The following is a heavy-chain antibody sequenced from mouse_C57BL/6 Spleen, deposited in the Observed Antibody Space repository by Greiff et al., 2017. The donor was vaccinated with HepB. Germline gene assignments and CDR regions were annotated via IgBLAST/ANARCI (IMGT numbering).Heavy chain of an antibody. Sequence: EVQVVESGPGLVKPSQSLSLTCSVTGYSITSGYYWNWIRQFPGNKLEWMGYISYDGSNNYNPSLKNRISITRDTSKNQFFLKLNSVTTEDTATYYCARDRDSPGPRSYWGQGTLVTVSA. J-gene: IGHJ3*01. CDR3: ARDRDSPGPRSY. CDR1: GYSITSGYY. D-gene: IGHD3-2*01. CDR2: ISYDGSN. V-gene: IGHV3-6*01.